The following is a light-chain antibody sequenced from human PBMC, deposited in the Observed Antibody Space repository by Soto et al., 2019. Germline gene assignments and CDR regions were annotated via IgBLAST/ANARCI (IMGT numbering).Light chain of an antibody. CDR3: QHRSDWPPICT. Sequence: EVVLTQSPATLSLFPGESATLSCRARETISNQLAWYQQKPGQAPRLLMYDASHRVTGIPARFSGSGSWTDFTLIISSLEPADFAVYYCQHRSDWPPICTFGQGTKVDIK. CDR2: DAS. J-gene: IGKJ2*02. V-gene: IGKV3-11*01. CDR1: ETISNQ.